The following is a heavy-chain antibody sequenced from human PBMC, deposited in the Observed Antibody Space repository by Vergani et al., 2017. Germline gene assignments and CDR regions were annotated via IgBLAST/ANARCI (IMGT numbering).Heavy chain of an antibody. CDR1: GFTFSSYS. J-gene: IGHJ5*02. V-gene: IGHV3-21*01. CDR2: ISSSSSYI. Sequence: EVQLVESGGGLVKPGGSLRLSCAASGFTFSSYSMNWVRQAPGKGLEWVSSISSSSSYIYYADSVKGRFTISRDNAKTSLYLQMNSLRAEDTAVYYCARGAARLNWFDPWGQGTLVTVSS. D-gene: IGHD6-6*01. CDR3: ARGAARLNWFDP.